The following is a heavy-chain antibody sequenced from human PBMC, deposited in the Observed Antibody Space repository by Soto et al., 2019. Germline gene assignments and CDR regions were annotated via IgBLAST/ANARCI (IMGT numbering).Heavy chain of an antibody. CDR3: ARGSAYDREPFDY. CDR1: GYTFTSHY. Sequence: QVQLVQSGAEVKKPGASVKISCKASGYTFTSHYMHWVRQAPGQGLEWVGMINPTGGGASYEQKFQDRVIMTRDTSMSTVYMEQSSLRSEDTAVYFCARGSAYDREPFDYWGQATLVTVSS. D-gene: IGHD5-12*01. CDR2: INPTGGGA. V-gene: IGHV1-46*01. J-gene: IGHJ4*02.